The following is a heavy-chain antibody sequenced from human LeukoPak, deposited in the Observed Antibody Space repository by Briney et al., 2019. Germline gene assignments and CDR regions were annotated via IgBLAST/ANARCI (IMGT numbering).Heavy chain of an antibody. D-gene: IGHD6-19*01. CDR1: GGSISRSNYY. CDR3: ARSAYKYSSGCGWFDP. J-gene: IGHJ5*02. V-gene: IGHV4-39*07. CDR2: IYYSGST. Sequence: SETLSLTCTVSGGSISRSNYYWGWIRQPPGKGLEWIVSIYYSGSTYYNPSLKSRVTISVDTSKNQVSLKLSSVTAADTAVYYCARSAYKYSSGCGWFDPWGQGTLVTVSS.